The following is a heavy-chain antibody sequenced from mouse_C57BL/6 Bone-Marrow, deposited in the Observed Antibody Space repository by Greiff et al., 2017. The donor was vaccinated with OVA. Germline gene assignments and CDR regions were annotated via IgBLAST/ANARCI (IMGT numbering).Heavy chain of an antibody. J-gene: IGHJ2*01. V-gene: IGHV1-42*01. Sequence: EVQLQESGPELVKPGASVKISCKASGYSFTGYYMNWVKQSPEKSLEWIGEINPSTGGTTYNQKFKAKATVTVDKSSSTAYMQLKSLTSEDSAVYYCARGELGLFDYWGQGTTLTVSS. CDR1: GYSFTGYY. CDR2: INPSTGGT. D-gene: IGHD4-1*01. CDR3: ARGELGLFDY.